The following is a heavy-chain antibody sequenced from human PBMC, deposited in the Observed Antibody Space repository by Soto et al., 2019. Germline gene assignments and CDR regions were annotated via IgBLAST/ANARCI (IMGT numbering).Heavy chain of an antibody. CDR3: ARGQRCSEWFDP. Sequence: SETLSLTCTVSGGDISTYYWTWIRQPAGKGLEWIGRIYSSGSTKYNPSLKSRVTMSLDTSKNQFSLRLSSVTAADTAVYYCARGQRCSEWFDPWRQG. CDR2: IYSSGST. V-gene: IGHV4-4*07. CDR1: GGDISTYY. D-gene: IGHD3-10*02. J-gene: IGHJ5*02.